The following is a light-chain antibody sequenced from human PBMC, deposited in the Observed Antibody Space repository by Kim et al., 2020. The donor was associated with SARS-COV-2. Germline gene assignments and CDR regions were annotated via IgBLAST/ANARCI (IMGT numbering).Light chain of an antibody. CDR2: GTS. Sequence: DIVLTQSPGTLSLSPGERATLSCRASQSVSSRFLGWYQQKPGQAPRPLIYGTSTRASGIPDRFTGTGSGTDFSLTINRLEPEDFAVYYCQLYVSSPPRVTFGGGTKVDIK. V-gene: IGKV3-20*01. J-gene: IGKJ4*01. CDR1: QSVSSRF. CDR3: QLYVSSPPRVT.